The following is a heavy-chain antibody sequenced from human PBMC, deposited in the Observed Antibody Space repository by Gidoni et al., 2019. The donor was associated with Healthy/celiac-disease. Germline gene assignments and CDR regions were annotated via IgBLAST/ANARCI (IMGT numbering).Heavy chain of an antibody. CDR3: AREGVAGTTWVFDY. CDR1: GVPISRGSYY. CDR2: IYTSGST. Sequence: QVQLQESGPGLVKPSQTLSITCTVSGVPISRGSYYWSWIRQPAGKGLEWIGRIYTSGSTNYNPPLKSRVTMSVDTSKNQFSLKLSSVTAADTAVYYCAREGVAGTTWVFDYWGQGTLVTVSS. V-gene: IGHV4-61*02. D-gene: IGHD1-1*01. J-gene: IGHJ4*02.